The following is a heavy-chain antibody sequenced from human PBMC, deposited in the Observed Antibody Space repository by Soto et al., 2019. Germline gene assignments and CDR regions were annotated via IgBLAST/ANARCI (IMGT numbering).Heavy chain of an antibody. V-gene: IGHV5-51*01. CDR1: GYSFTSYW. CDR2: IYPGDSDT. CDR3: ARLPIVVVTANLGAFDY. J-gene: IGHJ4*02. Sequence: PGESLKISCKGSGYSFTSYWIGWVRQMPGKGLEWMGIIYPGDSDTRYSPSFQGQVTISADKSISTAYLQWSSLKASDTAMYYCARLPIVVVTANLGAFDYWGQGTPVTV. D-gene: IGHD2-21*02.